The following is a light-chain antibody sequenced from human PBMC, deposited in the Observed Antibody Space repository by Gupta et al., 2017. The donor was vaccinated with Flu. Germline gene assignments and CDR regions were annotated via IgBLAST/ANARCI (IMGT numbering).Light chain of an antibody. CDR2: EFT. CDR3: SSYAGSNNFKV. Sequence: SSDVGGYNYVSWYQQYPGKAPKLLIYEFTSRPSGVPDRFSGSKSGTTASLTVSWLQAEDEADYYCSSYAGSNNFKVFGGGTKLTVL. J-gene: IGLJ3*02. V-gene: IGLV2-8*01. CDR1: SSDVGGYNY.